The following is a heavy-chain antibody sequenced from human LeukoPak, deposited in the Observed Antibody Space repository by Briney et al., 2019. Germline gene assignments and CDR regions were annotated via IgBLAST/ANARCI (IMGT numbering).Heavy chain of an antibody. CDR2: VRFDGSYQ. V-gene: IGHV3-30*02. D-gene: IGHD3-10*01. CDR1: GFTFSSYS. CDR3: AKDRTFEEYSFDF. Sequence: PGGSLRLSCAASGFTFSSYSMNWVRQAPGKGLEWVTFVRFDGSYQLYTDSVEGRFTISRDNSKGTLYLQMTSLRPEDTALYYCAKDRTFEEYSFDFWGRGTLVTVSS. J-gene: IGHJ4*02.